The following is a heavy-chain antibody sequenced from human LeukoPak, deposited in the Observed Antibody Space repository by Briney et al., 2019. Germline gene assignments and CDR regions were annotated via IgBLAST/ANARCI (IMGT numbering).Heavy chain of an antibody. D-gene: IGHD3-16*01. CDR1: GFTFGKYW. Sequence: PGGSLRLSCEASGFTFGKYWMSWVRQAPGKGLEWVANIKLDGSGKNYVDSVKGRFTISRDNTKNSLYLQMNSLRVEDTAVFYCARDDDAINIFDYWGQGTLVTVSS. CDR2: IKLDGSGK. V-gene: IGHV3-7*03. CDR3: ARDDDAINIFDY. J-gene: IGHJ4*02.